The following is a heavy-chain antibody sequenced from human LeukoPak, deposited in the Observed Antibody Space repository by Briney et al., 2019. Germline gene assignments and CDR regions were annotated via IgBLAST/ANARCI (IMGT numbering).Heavy chain of an antibody. CDR1: GGTFSNYA. Sequence: SVKVSCKASGGTFSNYAINWVRQAPGQGLEWMGGIIPIFGTANYEQKFQGRVTITADESTSTAYMELSSLRSEDTAVYYCASPLRGLRFGYYYGMDVWGQGTTVTVSS. V-gene: IGHV1-69*13. D-gene: IGHD5-12*01. J-gene: IGHJ6*02. CDR2: IIPIFGTA. CDR3: ASPLRGLRFGYYYGMDV.